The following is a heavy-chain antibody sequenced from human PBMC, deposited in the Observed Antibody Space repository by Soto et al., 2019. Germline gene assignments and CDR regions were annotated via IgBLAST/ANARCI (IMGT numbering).Heavy chain of an antibody. D-gene: IGHD2-2*01. CDR3: ARSIVVVPAVNTYYFDY. V-gene: IGHV5-51*01. CDR1: GYSFTSYW. J-gene: IGHJ4*02. CDR2: IYPGDSDT. Sequence: GASLKISCKGSGYSFTSYWIGWVLQMPGKGLEWMGIIYPGDSDTRYSPSFQGQVTISADKSISTAYLQWSSLKASDTAMYYCARSIVVVPAVNTYYFDYWGQGTLVTVSS.